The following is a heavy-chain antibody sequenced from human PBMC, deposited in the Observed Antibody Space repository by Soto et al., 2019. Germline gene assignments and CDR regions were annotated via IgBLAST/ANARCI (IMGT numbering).Heavy chain of an antibody. Sequence: AETLSLTCTVSGASISSGDYYWSWIRQPPGKGLEWIGNIYYSGSTNYNPSLKSRVTISVDTSKNQFSLKLNSVTAADTAVYHCARDLWGYCGTDCYPLDVWGQGTMVTVSS. CDR2: IYYSGST. D-gene: IGHD2-21*02. CDR3: ARDLWGYCGTDCYPLDV. CDR1: GASISSGDYY. V-gene: IGHV4-39*07. J-gene: IGHJ6*02.